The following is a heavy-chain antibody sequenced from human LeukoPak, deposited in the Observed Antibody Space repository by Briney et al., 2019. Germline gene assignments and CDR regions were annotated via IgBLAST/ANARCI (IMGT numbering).Heavy chain of an antibody. D-gene: IGHD5-12*01. CDR2: IYHSGST. CDR3: ALWATFYFDY. V-gene: IGHV4-30-2*01. Sequence: SETLSLTCAVSGVSISSGGYSWSWIRQPPGKGLEWIGYIYHSGSTYHNPSLKSRVTISVDRSKNQFSLKLSSVTAADTAVYYCALWATFYFDYWGQGTLVTVSS. CDR1: GVSISSGGYS. J-gene: IGHJ4*02.